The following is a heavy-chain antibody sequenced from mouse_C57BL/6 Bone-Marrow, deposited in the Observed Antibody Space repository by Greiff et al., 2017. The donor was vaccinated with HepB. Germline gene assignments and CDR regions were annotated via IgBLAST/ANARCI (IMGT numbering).Heavy chain of an antibody. D-gene: IGHD3-2*02. Sequence: EVLLQQSVAELVRPGASVKLSCTASGFNIKNTYMHWVKQRPEQGLEWIGRIDPANGNTKYAPKFQGKATITADTSSNTAYLQLSSLTSEDTSIYYCASPDSSGYLNFDYWGQGTTLTVSS. J-gene: IGHJ2*01. CDR3: ASPDSSGYLNFDY. CDR2: IDPANGNT. CDR1: GFNIKNTY. V-gene: IGHV14-3*01.